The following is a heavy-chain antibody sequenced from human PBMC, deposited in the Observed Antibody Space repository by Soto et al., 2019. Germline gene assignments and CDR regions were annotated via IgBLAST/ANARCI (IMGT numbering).Heavy chain of an antibody. Sequence: QVQLVQSGAEVKKPGASVKVSCKASGYTFTGYYMHWVRQAPGQGLEWMGWINPNSGGTNYAQKFQGRVTMTRDTSISTAYMELSRLRSDDTAVYYWAREGHYDFWSGSNWFDPWGQGTLVTVSS. V-gene: IGHV1-2*02. J-gene: IGHJ5*02. D-gene: IGHD3-3*01. CDR2: INPNSGGT. CDR1: GYTFTGYY. CDR3: AREGHYDFWSGSNWFDP.